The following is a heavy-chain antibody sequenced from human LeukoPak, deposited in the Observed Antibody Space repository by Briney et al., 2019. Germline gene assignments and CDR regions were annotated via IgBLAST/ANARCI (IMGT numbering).Heavy chain of an antibody. CDR2: MYYSGST. Sequence: SETLSLTCTVSGGSITSSSYYWAWIRQPPGTGLEWIGSMYYSGSTYYNSSLQSRVTISVDTSKNQFSLKLRFVTAADTAVYYCSYGMDTWGQGTTVTVSS. CDR3: SYGMDT. V-gene: IGHV4-39*01. CDR1: GGSITSSSYY. J-gene: IGHJ6*02.